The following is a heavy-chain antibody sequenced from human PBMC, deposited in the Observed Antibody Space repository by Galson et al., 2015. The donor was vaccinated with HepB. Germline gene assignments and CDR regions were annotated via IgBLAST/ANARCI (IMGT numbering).Heavy chain of an antibody. CDR2: FDPEDGET. V-gene: IGHV1-24*01. Sequence: SVKVSCKVSGYTLTELSMHWVRQAPGKGLEWMGGFDPEDGETIYAQKFQGRVTMTEDTSTDTAYMELSSLRSEDTAVYYCATLHYDSSGPLDAFDIWGQGTMVTVA. D-gene: IGHD3-22*01. CDR3: ATLHYDSSGPLDAFDI. CDR1: GYTLTELS. J-gene: IGHJ3*02.